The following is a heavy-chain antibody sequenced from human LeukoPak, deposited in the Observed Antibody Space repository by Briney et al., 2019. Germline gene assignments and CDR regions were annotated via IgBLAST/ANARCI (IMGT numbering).Heavy chain of an antibody. Sequence: SGPTLVKPTQTLTLTCTFSGFSLTTSGVVVGWVRQPPGKALEWVAFIYGDDNKGYSPSLKSRLTITKDTSKNQVVLTMTNVDPVDTATYYCVHRTTVTSFDYWGQGTLVTVSS. CDR2: IYGDDNK. CDR1: GFSLTTSGVV. D-gene: IGHD4-17*01. V-gene: IGHV2-5*02. J-gene: IGHJ4*02. CDR3: VHRTTVTSFDY.